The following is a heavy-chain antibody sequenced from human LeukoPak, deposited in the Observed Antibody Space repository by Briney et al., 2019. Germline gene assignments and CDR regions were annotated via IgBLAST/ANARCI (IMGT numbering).Heavy chain of an antibody. D-gene: IGHD3-3*01. CDR3: ARDHNLEWLVLDY. CDR2: IYHSGST. Sequence: PSETLSLTCTVSGGSISSGGYYWSWIRQPPGKGLEWIGYIYHSGSTYYNPSLKSRVTMSVDTSKNQFSLKLSSVTAADTAVYYCARDHNLEWLVLDYWGQGTLVTVSS. CDR1: GGSISSGGYY. J-gene: IGHJ4*02. V-gene: IGHV4-30-2*01.